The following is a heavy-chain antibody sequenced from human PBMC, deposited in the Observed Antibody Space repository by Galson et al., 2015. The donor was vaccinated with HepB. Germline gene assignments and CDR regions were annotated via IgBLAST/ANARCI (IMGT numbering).Heavy chain of an antibody. J-gene: IGHJ4*02. CDR2: VRSKTDGGTR. CDR1: GFNFSNAW. Sequence: SLRLSCAASGFNFSNAWMNWVRQAPGKGLEWVGRVRSKTDGGTRDYAAPVKGRFTISRDDSKNTLSLQMNSLKIDDTAVYYCTTGFYWDQGTLVTVSA. V-gene: IGHV3-15*07. CDR3: TTGFY.